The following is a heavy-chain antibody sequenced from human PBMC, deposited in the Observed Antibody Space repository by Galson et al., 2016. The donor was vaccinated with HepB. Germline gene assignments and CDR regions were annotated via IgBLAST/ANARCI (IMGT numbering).Heavy chain of an antibody. CDR3: AKADWNYPSLAPSWFDP. CDR2: ISYDGRNE. Sequence: SLRLSCAASGFIFSNYGMHWVRQAPGKGLEWVAVISYDGRNEFYADSVKGRFTISRDNSKNTLYLEMNSLTPVDTGVYYCAKADWNYPSLAPSWFDPWGQGTLVTVSS. D-gene: IGHD1-7*01. J-gene: IGHJ5*02. V-gene: IGHV3-30*18. CDR1: GFIFSNYG.